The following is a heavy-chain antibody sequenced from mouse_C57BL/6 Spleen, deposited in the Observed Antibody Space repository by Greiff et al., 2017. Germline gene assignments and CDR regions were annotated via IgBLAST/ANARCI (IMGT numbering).Heavy chain of an antibody. V-gene: IGHV3-6*01. J-gene: IGHJ3*01. CDR1: GYSITSGYY. D-gene: IGHD1-1*01. CDR3: ARDGSSYWGFAY. CDR2: ISYDGST. Sequence: EVKLEESGPGLVKPSPSLSLTCSVTGYSITSGYYWNWIRQFPGNKLECMGYISYDGSTNYNPSLKNRISIARDTSKKQFFLKLNSVTTEDTATYYCARDGSSYWGFAYWGQGTLVTVSA.